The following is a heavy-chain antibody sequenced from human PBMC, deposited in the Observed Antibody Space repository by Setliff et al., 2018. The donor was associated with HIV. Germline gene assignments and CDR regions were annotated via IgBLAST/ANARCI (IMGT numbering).Heavy chain of an antibody. Sequence: LSLTCTVSGGSISSGDYFLSWIRQAPGKGLEWIGCIYYSGSAYYNPSLQRRVTISVDTSKNQVSLKLSSVTAADTAVYYCASTGWYYLDFWGPGALVTSPQ. CDR1: GGSISSGDYF. V-gene: IGHV4-30-4*08. CDR3: ASTGWYYLDF. D-gene: IGHD2-15*01. J-gene: IGHJ4*02. CDR2: IYYSGSA.